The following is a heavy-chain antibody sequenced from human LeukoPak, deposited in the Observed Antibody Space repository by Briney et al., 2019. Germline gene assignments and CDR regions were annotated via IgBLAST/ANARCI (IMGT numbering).Heavy chain of an antibody. CDR3: ARDCSSSSCYLPDV. CDR2: IYDSGST. D-gene: IGHD2-2*01. Sequence: SQRLSLTCTVSGGSISNYYWSWIRQPPGKGLEWIGYIYDSGSTNYNPSLKNRVTISADTSKNQFSLKVNSVTTADTAVYYCARDCSSSSCYLPDVWGKGTTVTASS. V-gene: IGHV4-59*01. CDR1: GGSISNYY. J-gene: IGHJ6*04.